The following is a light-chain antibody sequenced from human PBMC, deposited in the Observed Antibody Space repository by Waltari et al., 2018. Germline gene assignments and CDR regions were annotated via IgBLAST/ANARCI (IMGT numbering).Light chain of an antibody. J-gene: IGLJ3*02. CDR1: SGHSSNV. V-gene: IGLV4-69*01. CDR3: QTGGHGTWV. CDR2: VNSDGSH. Sequence: QLVLTQSPSASASLGASVKLTCTLSSGHSSNVIAWLQQQPEKGPRDLMKVNSDGSHSKGDKIPDRFSGSSSGAEHYLPISSLQSEDDADYYCQTGGHGTWVFGGGTKLTVL.